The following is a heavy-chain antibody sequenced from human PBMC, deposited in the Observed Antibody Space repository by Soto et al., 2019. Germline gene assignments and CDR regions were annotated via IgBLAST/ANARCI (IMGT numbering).Heavy chain of an antibody. Sequence: PSETLSLTCTVSGGSISSYYWSWIRQPPGKGLEWIGYIYYSGSTNYNPSLKSRVTISVDTSKNQFSLKLSSVTAADTAVYYCARAWVHGGFDYCGQGTLLTVSS. V-gene: IGHV4-59*01. CDR2: IYYSGST. D-gene: IGHD2-15*01. CDR1: GGSISSYY. CDR3: ARAWVHGGFDY. J-gene: IGHJ4*02.